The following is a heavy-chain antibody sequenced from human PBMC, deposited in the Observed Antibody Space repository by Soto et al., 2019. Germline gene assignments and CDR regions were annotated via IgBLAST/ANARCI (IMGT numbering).Heavy chain of an antibody. J-gene: IGHJ6*02. D-gene: IGHD6-13*01. V-gene: IGHV1-3*01. Sequence: GASVKVSCKASGYFFTRHTMHWVRQAPGQRLEWMGWINAGNGNTKYSQKFQGRVTITRDPSASTAYMELSSLGSEDTAVYYCARRMGYSSSWYQEDPYYHYGMDVWGQGTTVTVSS. CDR1: GYFFTRHT. CDR3: ARRMGYSSSWYQEDPYYHYGMDV. CDR2: INAGNGNT.